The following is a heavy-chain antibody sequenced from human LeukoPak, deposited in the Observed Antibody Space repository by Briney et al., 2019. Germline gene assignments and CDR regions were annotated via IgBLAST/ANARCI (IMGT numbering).Heavy chain of an antibody. Sequence: PSETLSLTCAVYGGSFSGYYWSWLRQPPGKGLEWIGYIYYSGSTNYNPSLKSRVTTSVDTSKNQFSLKLSSVTAADTAVYYCARERLGYYDRSGLDYWGQGALVTVSS. V-gene: IGHV4-59*01. CDR3: ARERLGYYDRSGLDY. CDR1: GGSFSGYY. D-gene: IGHD3-22*01. J-gene: IGHJ4*02. CDR2: IYYSGST.